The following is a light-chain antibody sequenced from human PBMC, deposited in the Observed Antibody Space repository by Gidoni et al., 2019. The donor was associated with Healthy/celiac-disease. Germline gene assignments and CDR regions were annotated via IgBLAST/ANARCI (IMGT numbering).Light chain of an antibody. J-gene: IGLJ2*01. V-gene: IGLV2-23*01. Sequence: QSALTHPAPLPGSPGQSTTTSCTGTSSDVGRYNLVSWYQQHPGKAPKLMIYEGSKRPSGVSNRFSGSKSGNTASLTISGLQAEDEADYYCCSYAGSSTQVFGGGTKLTVL. CDR3: CSYAGSSTQV. CDR1: SSDVGRYNL. CDR2: EGS.